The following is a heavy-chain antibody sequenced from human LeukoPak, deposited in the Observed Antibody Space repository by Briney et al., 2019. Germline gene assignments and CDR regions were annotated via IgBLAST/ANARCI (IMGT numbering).Heavy chain of an antibody. D-gene: IGHD6-19*01. CDR3: ARAYSSGWYGDYYFDY. V-gene: IGHV4-34*01. Sequence: SETLSLTCAVYGGSFSGYYWSWIRQPPGKGLEWIGEINHSGSTNYNPSLKSRVTISVDTSKNQFSLKLSSVTAADTAVYYCARAYSSGWYGDYYFDYWGQGTLVTVSS. J-gene: IGHJ4*02. CDR1: GGSFSGYY. CDR2: INHSGST.